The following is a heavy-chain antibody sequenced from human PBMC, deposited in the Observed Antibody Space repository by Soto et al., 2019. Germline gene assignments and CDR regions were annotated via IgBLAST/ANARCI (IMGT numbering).Heavy chain of an antibody. CDR3: AKEVWSGPMDV. J-gene: IGHJ6*02. V-gene: IGHV3-30*18. CDR1: GFTFSSYG. Sequence: QVQLVESGGGVVQPGRSLRLSCAASGFTFSSYGMHWVRKAPGKGLEWVAVISYDGSNKNYADSVKGRFTISRDNSKNPQYLQMSSLRAEDTAVYYCAKEVWSGPMDVWGQGTTVTVSS. CDR2: ISYDGSNK. D-gene: IGHD3-3*01.